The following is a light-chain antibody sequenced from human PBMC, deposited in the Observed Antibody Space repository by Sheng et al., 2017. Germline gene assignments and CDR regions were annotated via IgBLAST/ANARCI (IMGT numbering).Light chain of an antibody. V-gene: IGKV4-1*01. Sequence: DIVMTQSPDSLAVSLGERATINCTSSQSVLLSSNXKNYLAWYQQKTGQPPKLLIYWASTRESGVPDRFSGSGSGSDFTLAISSLQAEDVAVYYCQQXYSVPITFGQGTRLXIK. CDR1: QSVLLSSNXKNY. CDR3: QQXYSVPIT. J-gene: IGKJ5*01. CDR2: WAS.